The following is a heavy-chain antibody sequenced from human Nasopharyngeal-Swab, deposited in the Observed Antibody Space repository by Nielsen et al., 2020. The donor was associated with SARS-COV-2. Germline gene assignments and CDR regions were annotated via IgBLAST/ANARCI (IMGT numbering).Heavy chain of an antibody. J-gene: IGHJ5*02. D-gene: IGHD6-13*01. CDR2: SFHSGGT. V-gene: IGHV4-59*13. CDR1: GGSISSYY. Sequence: SETLSLTCSVSGGSISSYYWNWIRQSPGKGLEWIGYSFHSGGTNYNPSFKSRVTISIDTSNNQVSLKLSSVTAADTAVYYCARKASSSWYSGWFDPWGQGTLVTVSS. CDR3: ARKASSSWYSGWFDP.